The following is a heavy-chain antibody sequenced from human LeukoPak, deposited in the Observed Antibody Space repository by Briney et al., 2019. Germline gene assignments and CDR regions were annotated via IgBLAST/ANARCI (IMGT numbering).Heavy chain of an antibody. V-gene: IGHV3-23*01. CDR2: ISGSGGST. D-gene: IGHD3-10*01. CDR3: AGRRSLWFGESLTAFDP. Sequence: GESLRLSCAASGFTFSIYAMSWVRQAPGKGLEWVSAISGSGGSTYYADSVEGRFTISRDNSKNTLYLQMNSLRAEDTAVYYCAGRRSLWFGESLTAFDPWGQGTLVTVSS. CDR1: GFTFSIYA. J-gene: IGHJ5*02.